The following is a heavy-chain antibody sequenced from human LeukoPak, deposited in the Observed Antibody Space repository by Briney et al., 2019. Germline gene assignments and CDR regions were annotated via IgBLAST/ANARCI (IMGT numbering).Heavy chain of an antibody. D-gene: IGHD1-26*01. CDR2: IWYDGSNK. V-gene: IGHV3-33*06. Sequence: GGSLRLSCAASGFTFSSYGMHWVRQAPGKGLEWVAVIWYDGSNKYYADSVKGRFTISRDNSKNTLYLQMNSLRAEDTAVYYCAKEVIVGVSFDYWGQGTLVTVSS. J-gene: IGHJ4*02. CDR1: GFTFSSYG. CDR3: AKEVIVGVSFDY.